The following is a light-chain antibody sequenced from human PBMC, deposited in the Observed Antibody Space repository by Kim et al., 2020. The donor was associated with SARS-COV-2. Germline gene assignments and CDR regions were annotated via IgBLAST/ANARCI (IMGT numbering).Light chain of an antibody. CDR1: QSISSN. CDR3: QQYNSWLIT. J-gene: IGKJ5*01. CDR2: GAS. Sequence: VSPGERATLSCRASQSISSNLAWYQQKSGQAPRLLIYGASTRATGMSARFSGSGSGTEFTLTISSLQSEDFAVFYCQQYNSWLITFGQGTRLEIK. V-gene: IGKV3-15*01.